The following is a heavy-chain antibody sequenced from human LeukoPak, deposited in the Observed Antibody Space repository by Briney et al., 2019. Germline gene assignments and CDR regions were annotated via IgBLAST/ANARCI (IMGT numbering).Heavy chain of an antibody. J-gene: IGHJ6*03. CDR1: GYTFTSYY. D-gene: IGHD2-2*01. CDR2: ISPKSGGT. Sequence: SVNVSCTSSGYTFTSYYMHCVRDAPEQGLEWMGWISPKSGGTNYAQSFQGRVPMTRDTSISTAYMELSRLRSDATAVYYCARARVAAAIAGPFRYYYYYMDVWGKGTTVTVSS. CDR3: ARARVAAAIAGPFRYYYYYMDV. V-gene: IGHV1-2*02.